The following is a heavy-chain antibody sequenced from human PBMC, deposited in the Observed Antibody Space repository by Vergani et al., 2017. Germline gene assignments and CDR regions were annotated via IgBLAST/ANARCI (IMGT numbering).Heavy chain of an antibody. CDR3: ARGITMVRGVNYYGMDV. CDR2: TRNKANSYTT. CDR1: GFTFSDHY. J-gene: IGHJ6*02. V-gene: IGHV3-72*01. D-gene: IGHD3-10*01. Sequence: EVQLLESGGGLVQPGGSLRLSCAASGFTFSDHYMDWVRQAPGKGLEWVGRTRNKANSYTTEYAASVKGRFTISRDDSKNSLYLQMNSLKTEDTAVYYCARGITMVRGVNYYGMDVWGQGTTVTVSS.